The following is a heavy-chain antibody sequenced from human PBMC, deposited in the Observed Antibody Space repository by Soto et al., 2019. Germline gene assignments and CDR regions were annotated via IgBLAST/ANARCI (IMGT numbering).Heavy chain of an antibody. D-gene: IGHD3-16*01. Sequence: EVPLVESGGGLVQPGESLRLSCAASGFTFSYYWMHWVRQAPGKGLVWVSRIHSDGSSTTYADSVKGRFTISRDNARNTVYLQMISLRVADTAAYYCARGDRGAFDLWGQGTVVTVSS. CDR2: IHSDGSST. CDR1: GFTFSYYW. CDR3: ARGDRGAFDL. V-gene: IGHV3-74*01. J-gene: IGHJ3*01.